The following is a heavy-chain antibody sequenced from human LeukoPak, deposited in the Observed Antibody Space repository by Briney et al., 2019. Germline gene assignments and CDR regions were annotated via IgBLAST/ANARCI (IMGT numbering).Heavy chain of an antibody. CDR1: GYTFTSYG. CDR2: ISAYNGDT. V-gene: IGHV1-18*01. Sequence: ASVKVSCKASGYTFTSYGISWVRQAPGQGLEWMGWISAYNGDTNYAQKLQGRVTMTTDTSTSTAYMELRSLRSDDTAVYYCARDVAQRITMVRGVSEPFDYWGRGTLVTVSS. J-gene: IGHJ4*02. D-gene: IGHD3-10*01. CDR3: ARDVAQRITMVRGVSEPFDY.